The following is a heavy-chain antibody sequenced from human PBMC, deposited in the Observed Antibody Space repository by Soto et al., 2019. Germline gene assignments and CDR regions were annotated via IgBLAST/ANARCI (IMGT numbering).Heavy chain of an antibody. D-gene: IGHD6-6*01. Sequence: PSETLSLTCAVSGGSISSSNWWSCVRQPPGKGLEWIGDIYHSGSTNYNPSLKSRVTISVDKSKNQFSLKLSSVTAADTAVYYCARDPASSSKSYYYYYYGMDVWGQGTTVTVSS. CDR3: ARDPASSSKSYYYYYYGMDV. V-gene: IGHV4-4*02. CDR1: GGSISSSNW. CDR2: IYHSGST. J-gene: IGHJ6*02.